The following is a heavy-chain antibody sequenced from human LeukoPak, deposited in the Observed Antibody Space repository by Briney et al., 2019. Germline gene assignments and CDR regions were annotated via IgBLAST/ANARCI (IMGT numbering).Heavy chain of an antibody. D-gene: IGHD1-26*01. CDR1: GFSIRTSGMR. V-gene: IGHV2-70*04. CDR3: ARGGGATAVDY. Sequence: SGPTLVNPTQTLTLTCTFTGFSIRTSGMRVSWIRQPPGKALEWLARIGWDDDKFYSKSLKPRLTISKDTSKNQVVLTMTNMDPVDTATYYCARGGGATAVDYWGQGTLVTVSS. J-gene: IGHJ4*02. CDR2: IGWDDDK.